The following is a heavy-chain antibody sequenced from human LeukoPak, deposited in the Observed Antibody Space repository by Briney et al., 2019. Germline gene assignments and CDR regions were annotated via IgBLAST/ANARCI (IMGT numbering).Heavy chain of an antibody. J-gene: IGHJ4*02. Sequence: PSETLSLTCSVSGGSISSYYWSWVRQPAGKGLEWIGRIYISGTIDYNPSLKSPVTISLDTSKNQFSLKLNSVTAADTAVYYCTRTSITMMGYYFDYWGQGTLVTVSS. CDR2: IYISGTI. CDR3: TRTSITMMGYYFDY. D-gene: IGHD3-22*01. CDR1: GGSISSYY. V-gene: IGHV4-4*07.